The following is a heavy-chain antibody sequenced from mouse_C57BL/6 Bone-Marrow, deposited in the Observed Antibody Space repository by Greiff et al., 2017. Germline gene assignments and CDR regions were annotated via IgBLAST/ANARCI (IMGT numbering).Heavy chain of an antibody. V-gene: IGHV1-82*01. CDR2: IYPGDGDT. CDR1: GYAFSSSW. Sequence: QVQLQQSGPELVKPGASVKISCKASGYAFSSSWMNWVKQRPGKGLEWIGRIYPGDGDTNYNGKFKGKATLTADKSSSTAYMQLSSLTSDDSAVYFCARGGYDAWFAYWGQGTLVTVSA. CDR3: ARGGYDAWFAY. D-gene: IGHD2-2*01. J-gene: IGHJ3*01.